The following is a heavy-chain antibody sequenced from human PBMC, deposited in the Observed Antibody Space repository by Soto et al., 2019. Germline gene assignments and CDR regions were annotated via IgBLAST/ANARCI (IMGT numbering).Heavy chain of an antibody. CDR2: IVVGSGNT. V-gene: IGHV1-58*01. CDR3: AASGIAAAGPDY. CDR1: GFTFTSSA. D-gene: IGHD6-13*01. Sequence: QMQLVQSGPEVKKPGTSEKVSCKASGFTFTSSAVQWVRQARGQRLEWIGWIVVGSGNTNYAQKFQERVTITRDMSTSTAYMELSSLRSEDTAVYYCAASGIAAAGPDYWGQGTLVTVSS. J-gene: IGHJ4*02.